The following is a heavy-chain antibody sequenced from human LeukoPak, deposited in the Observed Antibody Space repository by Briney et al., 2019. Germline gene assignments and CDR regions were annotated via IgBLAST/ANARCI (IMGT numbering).Heavy chain of an antibody. CDR1: GYTFTGYY. Sequence: ASVKVSCKASGYTFTGYYMHWVRQAPGQGVEWMGWINPNSGGTNYAQKFQGRVTMTRDTSISTAYMELSRLRSDDTAVYYCARDNCSGGSCYVGYFDYWGQGTLVTVSS. CDR2: INPNSGGT. CDR3: ARDNCSGGSCYVGYFDY. J-gene: IGHJ4*02. V-gene: IGHV1-2*02. D-gene: IGHD2-15*01.